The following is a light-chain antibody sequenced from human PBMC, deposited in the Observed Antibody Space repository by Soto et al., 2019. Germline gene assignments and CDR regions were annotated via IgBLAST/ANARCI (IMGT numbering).Light chain of an antibody. CDR1: QSVDSKY. CDR3: QQYGYSSWT. J-gene: IGKJ1*01. Sequence: EIVLTQSPGTLSLSPGDRATLSCRASQSVDSKYLAWYQQKPGQAPRILIFAASGRATGIPDRFSGSGSGTDVTLTISRLEPEDFAVYYCQQYGYSSWTFGQGTKVDIK. V-gene: IGKV3-20*01. CDR2: AAS.